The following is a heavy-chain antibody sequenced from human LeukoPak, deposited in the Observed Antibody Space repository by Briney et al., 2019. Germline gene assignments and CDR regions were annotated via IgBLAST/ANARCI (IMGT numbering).Heavy chain of an antibody. J-gene: IGHJ4*02. V-gene: IGHV1-46*01. CDR2: INPSGGST. Sequence: ASVKVSCKASGYTFTSYYMHWVRQAPGQGLEWMGIINPSGGSTSYAQKFQGRVTMTRDTSTSTVYIELSSLRSEDTAVYYCASNRLYYYDSSGPLGYWGQGTLVTVSS. D-gene: IGHD3-22*01. CDR1: GYTFTSYY. CDR3: ASNRLYYYDSSGPLGY.